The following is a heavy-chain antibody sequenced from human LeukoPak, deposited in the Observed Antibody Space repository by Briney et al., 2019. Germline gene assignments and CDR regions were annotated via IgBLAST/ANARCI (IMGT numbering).Heavy chain of an antibody. V-gene: IGHV3-11*04. Sequence: PGGSLRLSCAASGFTYSDYYMSWIRQAPGKGLEWVSYISSSGSTIYYADSVKGRFTISGDNAKNSLYLQMNSLRAEDTAVYYCAREYYDSSGYYYFDYWGQGTLVTVSS. CDR2: ISSSGSTI. CDR3: AREYYDSSGYYYFDY. D-gene: IGHD3-22*01. CDR1: GFTYSDYY. J-gene: IGHJ4*02.